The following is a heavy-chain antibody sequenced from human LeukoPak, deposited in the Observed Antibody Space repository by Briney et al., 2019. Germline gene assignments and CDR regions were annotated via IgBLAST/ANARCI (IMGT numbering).Heavy chain of an antibody. CDR3: ARDRPHYDFWSGYYTRSTYYYYYYGMDV. D-gene: IGHD3-3*01. V-gene: IGHV4-34*01. J-gene: IGHJ6*02. CDR2: INHSGST. CDR1: GGSFSGYY. Sequence: PSETLSLTSAVCGGSFSGYYWSWIRQPPGKGLEWIGEINHSGSTNYNPSLKSRVTISVDTSKNQFSLKLSSVTAADTAVYYCARDRPHYDFWSGYYTRSTYYYYYYGMDVWGQGTTVTVSS.